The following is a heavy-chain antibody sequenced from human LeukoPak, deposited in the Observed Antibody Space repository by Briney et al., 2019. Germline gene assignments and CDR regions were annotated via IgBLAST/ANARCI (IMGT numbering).Heavy chain of an antibody. Sequence: PGGSLRLSCVASEFTFSGYAMSWIRQAPGKRLEWVSTIGDSGSGGSYADSVRGRFTTSRDNSKNIVYLQMHSLRVDDSAVYYCSRIKYGGNSGYHFDYWGQGTLVTVSS. J-gene: IGHJ4*02. CDR2: IGDSGSGG. CDR1: EFTFSGYA. D-gene: IGHD4-23*01. V-gene: IGHV3-23*01. CDR3: SRIKYGGNSGYHFDY.